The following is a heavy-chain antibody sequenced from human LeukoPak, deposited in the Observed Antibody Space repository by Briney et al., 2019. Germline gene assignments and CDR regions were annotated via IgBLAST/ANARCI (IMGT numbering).Heavy chain of an antibody. D-gene: IGHD3-22*01. CDR2: IRSSGSTI. Sequence: GGSLSLYCAASGFTFSAYYMIWIGQAPGQGLEWGSYIRSSGSTIYYADSVKGRFTISRDNAKNSLYLRMNSLRAEDTAVYYCARAHYYDSSGYPNPFDYWGQGTLVTVSS. CDR3: ARAHYYDSSGYPNPFDY. CDR1: GFTFSAYY. J-gene: IGHJ4*02. V-gene: IGHV3-11*04.